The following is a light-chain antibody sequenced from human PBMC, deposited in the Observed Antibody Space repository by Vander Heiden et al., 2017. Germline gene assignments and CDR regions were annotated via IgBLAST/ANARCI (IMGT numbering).Light chain of an antibody. CDR1: SSDVGGYNY. Sequence: QSALTQPASVSGSPGQSITISCTGTSSDVGGYNYVSWYQQHPGNAPKLMIYDVSNRPSGVSNRFSGSKSGNTASLTISGLQAEDEADYYCSSDTSSSTWVFGGGTKLTVL. V-gene: IGLV2-14*01. CDR3: SSDTSSSTWV. CDR2: DVS. J-gene: IGLJ3*02.